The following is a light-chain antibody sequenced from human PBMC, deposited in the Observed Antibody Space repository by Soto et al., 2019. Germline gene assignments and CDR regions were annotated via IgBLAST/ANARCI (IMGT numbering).Light chain of an antibody. J-gene: IGKJ2*01. Sequence: EIVMTQSPATLSVSPGERATLSCRASQSVGGNLAWYQQRPGRAPRLLIYDASTRATDIPARFSGSGSRTEFTLTISSLQSGDFGLYYCQQYNNWPLYTFGQGTKLEIK. CDR2: DAS. V-gene: IGKV3-15*01. CDR1: QSVGGN. CDR3: QQYNNWPLYT.